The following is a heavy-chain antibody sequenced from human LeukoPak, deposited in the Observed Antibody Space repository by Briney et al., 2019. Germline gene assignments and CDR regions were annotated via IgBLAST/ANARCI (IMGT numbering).Heavy chain of an antibody. CDR2: ISTSGSTI. D-gene: IGHD3-22*01. CDR3: ARTYYYDSSGYPDY. J-gene: IGHJ4*02. V-gene: IGHV3-48*04. Sequence: GGSLRLSCAASGFTFSSYSMNWVRQAPGKGLEWVSYISTSGSTIYYAESVRGRFTISRDNAKNLLYLQMNSLRAEDTAVYYCARTYYYDSSGYPDYWGQGTLVTVSS. CDR1: GFTFSSYS.